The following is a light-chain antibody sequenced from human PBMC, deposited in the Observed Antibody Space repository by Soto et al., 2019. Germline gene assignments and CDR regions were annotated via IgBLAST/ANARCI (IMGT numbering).Light chain of an antibody. J-gene: IGKJ4*01. CDR2: GAS. CDR1: QSISRNY. CDR3: QHYGSSPRV. V-gene: IGKV3-20*01. Sequence: EIVLTQSPGTLSLSPGEIATLSCRASQSISRNYLGWYQQNPGQATRLLIYGASNRATGVPDRFSGSASGTDFTLTISRLEPEDFAVYYCQHYGSSPRVFGGGTKVEIK.